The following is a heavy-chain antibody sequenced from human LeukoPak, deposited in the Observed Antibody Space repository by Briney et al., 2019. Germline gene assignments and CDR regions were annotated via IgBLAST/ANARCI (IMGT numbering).Heavy chain of an antibody. CDR1: GFTFSDYY. V-gene: IGHV3-11*01. D-gene: IGHD1-1*01. CDR2: ISSSGSTI. J-gene: IGHJ3*02. Sequence: PGGSLRLSCAASGFTFSDYYMSWIRQAPGKGLEWVSYISSSGSTIYYADSVKGRFTISRDNAKNSLYLQMNSLRAEDTAVYYCAKDGELERLGYAFDIWGQGTMVTVSS. CDR3: AKDGELERLGYAFDI.